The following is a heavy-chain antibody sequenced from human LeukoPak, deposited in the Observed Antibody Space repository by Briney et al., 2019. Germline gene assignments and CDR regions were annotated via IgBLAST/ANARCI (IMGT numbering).Heavy chain of an antibody. V-gene: IGHV3-23*01. J-gene: IGHJ3*02. CDR2: ISGNSVST. CDR3: ARDGSQAFFDI. D-gene: IGHD3-10*01. CDR1: GFTFSSYG. Sequence: GGSLRLSCAASGFTFSSYGMTWVRQAPGKGLEWVSTISGNSVSTWYAESVKGRFTISRDNSKNTLYLQMNSLRAEDTAVYYCARDGSQAFFDIWGQGTMVTVSS.